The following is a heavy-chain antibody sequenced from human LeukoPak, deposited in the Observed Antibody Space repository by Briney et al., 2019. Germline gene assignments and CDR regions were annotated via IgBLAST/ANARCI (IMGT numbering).Heavy chain of an antibody. CDR3: ARGKEYDYVWGSYRY. D-gene: IGHD3-16*02. J-gene: IGHJ4*02. CDR1: GFTFSSYS. CDR2: ISSSSSYI. V-gene: IGHV3-21*01. Sequence: GGSLRLSCAASGFTFSSYSMNWVRQAPGKGLEWVSSISSSSSYIYYADSVKGRFTISRDNAKNSLYLQMNSLRAEDTAVYYCARGKEYDYVWGSYRYWGQGTLVTVSS.